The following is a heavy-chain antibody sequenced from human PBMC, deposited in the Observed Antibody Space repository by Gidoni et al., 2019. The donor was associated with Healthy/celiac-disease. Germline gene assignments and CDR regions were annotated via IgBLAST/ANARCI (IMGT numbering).Heavy chain of an antibody. Sequence: QLQLQESGPGLVKPSETLSLTCTVSAGSISSSSYYWGWIRQPPGKGLEWIGSIYYSGSTYYNPSLKSRVTISVDTSKNQCSLKLSSVTAADTAVYYCAREVAGNLDYWGQGTLVTVSS. CDR3: AREVAGNLDY. CDR2: IYYSGST. J-gene: IGHJ4*02. CDR1: AGSISSSSYY. V-gene: IGHV4-39*02. D-gene: IGHD6-19*01.